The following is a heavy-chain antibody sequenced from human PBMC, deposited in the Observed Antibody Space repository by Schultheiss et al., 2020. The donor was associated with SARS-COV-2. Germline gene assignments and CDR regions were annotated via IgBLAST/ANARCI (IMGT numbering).Heavy chain of an antibody. CDR2: INSDGSST. V-gene: IGHV3-74*01. Sequence: GGSLRLSCAASGFTFSSYSMSWVRQAPGKGLEWVSRINSDGSSTSYADSVKGRFTISRDNAKNTLYLQMNSLRAEDTAVYYCARDLLAVAGAEYFQHWGQGTLVTVSS. D-gene: IGHD6-19*01. J-gene: IGHJ1*01. CDR3: ARDLLAVAGAEYFQH. CDR1: GFTFSSYS.